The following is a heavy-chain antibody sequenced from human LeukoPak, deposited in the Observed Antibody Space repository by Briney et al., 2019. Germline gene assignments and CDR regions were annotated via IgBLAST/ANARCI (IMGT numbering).Heavy chain of an antibody. V-gene: IGHV4-34*01. D-gene: IGHD6-13*01. CDR2: INHSGST. CDR3: ARSSSWYPFDY. Sequence: SETLSLTCAVYGGSFSGYYWSWIRQPPGEGLEWIGEINHSGSTNYNPSLKSRVTISVDTSKNQFSLKLSSVTAADTAVYYCARSSSWYPFDYWGQGTLVTVSS. J-gene: IGHJ4*02. CDR1: GGSFSGYY.